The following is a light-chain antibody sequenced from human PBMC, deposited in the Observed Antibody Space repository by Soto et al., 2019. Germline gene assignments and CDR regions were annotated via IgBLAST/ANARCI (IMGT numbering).Light chain of an antibody. Sequence: QSVLTQPPSASRTPGQRVTISCSGSSSNIGSNTVNWYQQLPGTAPKLLIYSNNQRPSGVPDRFSGSKSGTSASLAISGLQSEDEADYYCAAWDDNLNGFYVFGTGTKVTVL. CDR3: AAWDDNLNGFYV. J-gene: IGLJ1*01. CDR2: SNN. CDR1: SSNIGSNT. V-gene: IGLV1-44*01.